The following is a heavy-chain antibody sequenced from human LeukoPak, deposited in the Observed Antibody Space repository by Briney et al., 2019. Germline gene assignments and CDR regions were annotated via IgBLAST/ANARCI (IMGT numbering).Heavy chain of an antibody. D-gene: IGHD3-10*01. Sequence: SETLSLACTVSGDSISGFYWSWIRQPPGKGLEWIGYIYYSGSTNYNPSLKSRVTISLDTSKSQFSLKLSSVTTADTAVYYCAREPLNYYYGSGSFAQYYMDVWGKGTTVTISS. J-gene: IGHJ6*03. CDR1: GDSISGFY. V-gene: IGHV4-59*01. CDR2: IYYSGST. CDR3: AREPLNYYYGSGSFAQYYMDV.